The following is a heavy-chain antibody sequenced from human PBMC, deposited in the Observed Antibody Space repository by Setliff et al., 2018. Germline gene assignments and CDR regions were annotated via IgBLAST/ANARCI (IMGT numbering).Heavy chain of an antibody. CDR1: GFTFSSYG. Sequence: HPGGSLRLSCAASGFTFSSYGMHWVRQAPGKGLEWVAFIRYDGSNKYYADSVKGRFTISRDNAKNSLYLQMNSLRAEDTALYYCAKDLKGTVPDAFDIWGQGTMVTVSS. CDR2: IRYDGSNK. CDR3: AKDLKGTVPDAFDI. D-gene: IGHD1-1*01. V-gene: IGHV3-30*02. J-gene: IGHJ3*02.